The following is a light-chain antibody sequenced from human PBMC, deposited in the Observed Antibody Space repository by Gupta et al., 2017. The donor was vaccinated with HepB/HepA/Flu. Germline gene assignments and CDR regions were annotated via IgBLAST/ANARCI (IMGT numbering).Light chain of an antibody. CDR3: QQYHTYPLT. Sequence: DIQMTQSPSPLSASIGDRVTISCRANQTISTWLAWYQQKPRKAPNLLIYKTSVLQTGVPSRFSGSGSETEFTLTISSLQPDDFAIYYCQQYHTYPLTFGQGTRVDIK. CDR2: KTS. CDR1: QTISTW. V-gene: IGKV1-5*03. J-gene: IGKJ1*01.